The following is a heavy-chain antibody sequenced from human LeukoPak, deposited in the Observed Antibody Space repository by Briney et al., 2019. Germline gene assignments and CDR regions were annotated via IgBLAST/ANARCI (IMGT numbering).Heavy chain of an antibody. D-gene: IGHD6-19*01. CDR3: ARVRAVAGTEGRYFFDY. CDR2: ISTDENTT. V-gene: IGHV3-74*01. CDR1: GFTFSSYW. J-gene: IGHJ4*02. Sequence: SVGSLRLSCAASGFTFSSYWMNWVRQAPGKGLGWVSRISTDENTTNNADPVRGRFTISRDNARNTVYLQMSCLRAEDTAGYYCARVRAVAGTEGRYFFDYWGQGTLVTVSS.